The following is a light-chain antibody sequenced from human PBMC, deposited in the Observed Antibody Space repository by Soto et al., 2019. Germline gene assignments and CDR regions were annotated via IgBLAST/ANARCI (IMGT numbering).Light chain of an antibody. V-gene: IGLV2-23*01. CDR2: EGS. J-gene: IGLJ1*01. Sequence: ALTQPASVSGSPGQSITISCTGTSSDVGSYNLVSWYQQHPGKAPKLMIYEGSKRPSGVSNRFSGSKSGNTASLTISGLQAEDEADYYCCSYAGSSTYVSGTGTKVTVL. CDR3: CSYAGSSTYV. CDR1: SSDVGSYNL.